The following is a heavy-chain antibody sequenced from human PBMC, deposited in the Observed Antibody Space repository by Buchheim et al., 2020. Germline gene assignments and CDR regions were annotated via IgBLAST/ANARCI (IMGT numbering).Heavy chain of an antibody. D-gene: IGHD2-2*01. V-gene: IGHV3-23*01. CDR1: GFTFSSYA. J-gene: IGHJ6*02. CDR2: ISGSGGST. CDR3: AKGYCSSTSCYSLYYYYGMDV. Sequence: EVQPLESGGGLVQPGGSLRLSCAASGFTFSSYAMSWVRQAPGKGLEWVSAISGSGGSTYYADSVKGRFTISRDNSKNTLYLQMNSLRAEDTAVYYCAKGYCSSTSCYSLYYYYGMDVWGQGTT.